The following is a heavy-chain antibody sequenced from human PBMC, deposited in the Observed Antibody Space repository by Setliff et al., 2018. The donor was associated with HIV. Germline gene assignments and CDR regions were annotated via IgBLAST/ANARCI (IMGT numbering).Heavy chain of an antibody. V-gene: IGHV1-2*04. CDR1: GYTFTGYY. D-gene: IGHD6-13*01. CDR2: INPNSGGT. Sequence: ASVKVSCKASGYTFTGYYMHWVRQAPGQGLEWTGWINPNSGGTNYAQKFRGWVTMTRDTSISTAYMELSRLRSDDTAVYYCARAFAAAGTPFDYWGQGTLVTVSS. J-gene: IGHJ4*02. CDR3: ARAFAAAGTPFDY.